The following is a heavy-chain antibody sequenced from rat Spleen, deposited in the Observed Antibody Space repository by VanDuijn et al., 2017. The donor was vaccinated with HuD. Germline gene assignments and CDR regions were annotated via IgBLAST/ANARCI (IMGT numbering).Heavy chain of an antibody. V-gene: IGHV2-63*01. D-gene: IGHD1-7*01. J-gene: IGHJ4*01. CDR1: GFSLTSYS. Sequence: QVQLKESGPGVVQPSQTLSLTCTVSGFSLTSYSVHWVRQPPGKGLEWMGRMRYNGNTSYNSLLKARMSITRDTSKNQVFLKMKSLQTDYTGTYYCTRDGTTGIFAYVLDAWGQGASVTVSS. CDR2: MRYNGNT. CDR3: TRDGTTGIFAYVLDA.